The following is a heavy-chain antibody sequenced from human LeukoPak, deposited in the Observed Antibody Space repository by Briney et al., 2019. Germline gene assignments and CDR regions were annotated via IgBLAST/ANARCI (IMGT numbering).Heavy chain of an antibody. CDR3: ARSRADYGDYPSFDY. CDR2: IYYSGST. D-gene: IGHD4-17*01. Sequence: PSETLSLICTVSAGSISSYYWSWIRQPPGKGLEWIGYIYYSGSTNYNPSLKNRVTISVDTSKNQFSLKLSSVTAADTAVYYCARSRADYGDYPSFDYWGQGTLVTVSS. CDR1: AGSISSYY. V-gene: IGHV4-59*01. J-gene: IGHJ4*02.